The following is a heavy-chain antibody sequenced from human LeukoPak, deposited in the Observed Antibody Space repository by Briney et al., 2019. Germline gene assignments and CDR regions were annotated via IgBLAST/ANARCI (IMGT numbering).Heavy chain of an antibody. Sequence: SETLSLTCTVSGGSISSSSYYWGWIRQPPGKGLEWIGSIYYSGSTYYNPSLKSRGTISVDTSKNQFSLKLSPVTAADTAVYYCARDSLGIDYFDYWGQGTLVTVSS. CDR1: GGSISSSSYY. CDR2: IYYSGST. V-gene: IGHV4-39*07. J-gene: IGHJ4*02. CDR3: ARDSLGIDYFDY. D-gene: IGHD3-3*02.